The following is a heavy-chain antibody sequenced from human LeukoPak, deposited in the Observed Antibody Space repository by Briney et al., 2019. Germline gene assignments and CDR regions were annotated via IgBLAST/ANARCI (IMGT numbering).Heavy chain of an antibody. CDR1: GGSISSYY. D-gene: IGHD3-3*01. CDR2: IYYSGST. Sequence: SETLSLTCTVSGGSISSYYWSWIRQPPGKGLEWIGYIYYSGSTNYNPSLKSRVTISVDTSKNQFSLKLSSVTAADTAVYYCARVSHGYDFWSGSKAPGAFDIWGQGTMVTVSS. V-gene: IGHV4-59*01. J-gene: IGHJ3*02. CDR3: ARVSHGYDFWSGSKAPGAFDI.